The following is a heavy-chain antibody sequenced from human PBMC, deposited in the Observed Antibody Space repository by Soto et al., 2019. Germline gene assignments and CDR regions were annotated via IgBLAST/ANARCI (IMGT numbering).Heavy chain of an antibody. J-gene: IGHJ3*02. CDR3: ARGEVMTPYYYDSSGYAFDI. D-gene: IGHD3-22*01. CDR1: GGTFSSYT. CDR2: IIPILGIA. Sequence: ASVKVSCKASGGTFSSYTISWVRQAPGQGLEWMGRIIPILGIANYAQKFQGRVTITADKSTSTAYMELSSLRSEDTAVYYCARGEVMTPYYYDSSGYAFDIWGQGTMVTVSS. V-gene: IGHV1-69*02.